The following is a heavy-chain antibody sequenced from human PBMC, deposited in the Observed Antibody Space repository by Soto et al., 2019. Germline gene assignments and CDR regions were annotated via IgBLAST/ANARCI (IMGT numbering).Heavy chain of an antibody. D-gene: IGHD4-17*01. CDR2: INHSGST. CDR3: ASRARKGDYGRDY. Sequence: QVQLQQWGAGLLKPSETLSLTCAVYGGSFSGYYWSWIRQPPGKGLEWIGEINHSGSTNYNPSLKSRVTISVDTSKNQFSLKLSSVTAADTAVYYCASRARKGDYGRDYWGQGTLVTVSS. V-gene: IGHV4-34*01. J-gene: IGHJ4*02. CDR1: GGSFSGYY.